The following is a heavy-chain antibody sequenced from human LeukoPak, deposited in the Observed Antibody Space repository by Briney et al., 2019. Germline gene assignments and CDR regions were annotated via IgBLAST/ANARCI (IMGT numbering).Heavy chain of an antibody. J-gene: IGHJ6*02. CDR3: ARNNGMDV. CDR2: VNRDGSET. V-gene: IGHV3-7*03. Sequence: GGSLRLSCAASGFALCSHWMTWVRQVPGRGREWVANVNRDGSETYYLDSVKGRFTISKDNAKNSLYLQMNSLRAEDTALYHCARNNGMDVWGQGTTVIVSS. CDR1: GFALCSHW.